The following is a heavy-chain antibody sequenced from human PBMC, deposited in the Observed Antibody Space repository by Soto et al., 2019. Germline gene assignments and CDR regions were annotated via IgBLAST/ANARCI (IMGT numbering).Heavy chain of an antibody. D-gene: IGHD3-3*01. CDR2: MNPNNGDK. CDR3: ARGGRYLEWFPWFDP. V-gene: IGHV1-8*01. CDR1: GYTFASYN. J-gene: IGHJ5*02. Sequence: QVQLVQSGAEMKRPGASVKVSCRASGYTFASYNIYWVRQAKGQGLEWIGWMNPNNGDKGYAQNFLDRVTLTRDTTVRTAFLGISTLTSEDTATYYCARGGRYLEWFPWFDPWGQGTLVTVSS.